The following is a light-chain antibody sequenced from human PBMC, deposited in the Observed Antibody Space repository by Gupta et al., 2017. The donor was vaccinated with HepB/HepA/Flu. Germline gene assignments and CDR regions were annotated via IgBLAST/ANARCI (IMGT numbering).Light chain of an antibody. J-gene: IGKJ2*01. CDR2: WAS. CDR1: QSVSDSSKNRYN. Sequence: DMVMSRLPTPLPVSLGERATITSKASQSVSDSSKNRYNVAWYQQKPRQPPRLLIYWASTRESGVPDRFSGRGSETDFTLTISSLQAEDVAVYYCQQYDSCPHTFGQGTKVEIK. V-gene: IGKV4-1*01. CDR3: QQYDSCPHT.